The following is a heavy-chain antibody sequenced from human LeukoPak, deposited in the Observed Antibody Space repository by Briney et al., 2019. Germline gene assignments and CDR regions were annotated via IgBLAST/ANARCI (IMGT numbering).Heavy chain of an antibody. V-gene: IGHV3-30*03. CDR3: ARCGDYDFWSGYFPNYYYYYYMDV. CDR1: GFTFDSYG. D-gene: IGHD3-3*01. CDR2: ISYDGSNK. Sequence: HPGRSLRLSCAVSGFTFDSYGMHWVRQAPGKGLEWVAVISYDGSNKYYADSVKGRFTISRDNSKNTLYLQMNSLRAEDTAVYYCARCGDYDFWSGYFPNYYYYYYMDVWGKGTTVTVSS. J-gene: IGHJ6*03.